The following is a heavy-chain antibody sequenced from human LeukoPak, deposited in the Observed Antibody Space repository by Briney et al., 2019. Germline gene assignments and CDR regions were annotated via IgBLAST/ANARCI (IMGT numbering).Heavy chain of an antibody. J-gene: IGHJ4*02. Sequence: PGGSLRLSCAASGFTFSSYWMSWVRQAPGKGLEWVANIKQDGSEKYYVDSVKGRFTISRNNAKDSLYLQMNSLRAEDTAVYYCARVREDGPFFDYWGQGTLVTVSS. V-gene: IGHV3-7*03. D-gene: IGHD2-15*01. CDR2: IKQDGSEK. CDR1: GFTFSSYW. CDR3: ARVREDGPFFDY.